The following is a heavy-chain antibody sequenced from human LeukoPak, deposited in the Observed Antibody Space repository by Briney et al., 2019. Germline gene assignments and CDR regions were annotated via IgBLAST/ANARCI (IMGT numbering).Heavy chain of an antibody. Sequence: SETLSLTCTVSGGSISSYYWSWIRQPPGKGLEWIGYIYYSGSTNYNPSLKSRVTISVDTSKNQFSLKLSSVTAADTAVYYCERVSAVAGLLFDYWGQGTLVTVSS. CDR2: IYYSGST. D-gene: IGHD6-19*01. CDR1: GGSISSYY. CDR3: ERVSAVAGLLFDY. V-gene: IGHV4-59*01. J-gene: IGHJ4*02.